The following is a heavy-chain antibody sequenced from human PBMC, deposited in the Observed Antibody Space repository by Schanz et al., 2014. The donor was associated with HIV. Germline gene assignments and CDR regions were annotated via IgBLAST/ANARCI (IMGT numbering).Heavy chain of an antibody. CDR1: GYSFTSYD. CDR2: LIPIFGTP. J-gene: IGHJ5*02. D-gene: IGHD2-21*01. V-gene: IGHV1-69*01. CDR3: ARDDVLDSLAS. Sequence: QVQLVQSGAEVQKPGASVKVSCKASGYSFTSYDINWVRQATGQGLEWMGGLIPIFGTPNYAQKFQGRVTITADESTDTAYMELRSLRAEDTAVYYCARDDVLDSLASWGQGTLVTVTS.